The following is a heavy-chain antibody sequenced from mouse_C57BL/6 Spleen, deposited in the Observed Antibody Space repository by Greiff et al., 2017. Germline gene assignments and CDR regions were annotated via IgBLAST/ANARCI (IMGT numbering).Heavy chain of an antibody. V-gene: IGHV1-64*01. J-gene: IGHJ4*01. D-gene: IGHD2-1*01. CDR1: GYTFTSYW. CDR3: ARGDGNYGYYAMDY. Sequence: VQLQQPGAELVKPGASVKLSCKASGYTFTSYWMHWVKQRPGQGLEWIGMIHPNSGSTNYNEKFKSKATLTVDKSSSTAYMQLSSLTSEDSAVYYCARGDGNYGYYAMDYWGQGTSVTGSS. CDR2: IHPNSGST.